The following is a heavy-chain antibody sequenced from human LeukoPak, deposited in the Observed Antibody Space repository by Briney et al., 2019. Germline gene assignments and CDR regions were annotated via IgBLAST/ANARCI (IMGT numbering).Heavy chain of an antibody. CDR1: GFTFDTYA. J-gene: IGHJ4*02. V-gene: IGHV3-23*01. CDR3: AKTLRDGYNSRRGYYFDY. D-gene: IGHD5-24*01. Sequence: GGSLRLSCAASGFTFDTYAMGWGRQAPGEGLEWGSAICGSGGSTYYAGSVQGRFTISRDNSQNTLFLQMNSLRADDTALYYCAKTLRDGYNSRRGYYFDYWGQGTLVTVSS. CDR2: ICGSGGST.